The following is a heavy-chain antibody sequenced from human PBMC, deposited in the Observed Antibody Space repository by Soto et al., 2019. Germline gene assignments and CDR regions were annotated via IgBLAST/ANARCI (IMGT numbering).Heavy chain of an antibody. CDR3: AKDSSMTAAGSGGWFDP. Sequence: QVQLVQSGGGVVQPGRSLRLSCAASGFDFNTYGLHWVRQARGKGLVWVAGISFDGGSQYYADSVKGPFTISRDKSNNPLFLQLNSLGAEDAATYYCAKDSSMTAAGSGGWFDPWGQATLGIVAS. V-gene: IGHV3-30*18. J-gene: IGHJ5*02. CDR1: GFDFNTYG. D-gene: IGHD6-13*01. CDR2: ISFDGGSQ.